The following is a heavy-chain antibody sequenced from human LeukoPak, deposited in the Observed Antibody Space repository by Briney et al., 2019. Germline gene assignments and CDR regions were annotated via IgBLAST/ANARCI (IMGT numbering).Heavy chain of an antibody. Sequence: GGSLRLSCAASGFTFSSYAMHWVRQAPGKGLEWVAVISYDGSNKYYADSVKGRFTISRDNSKNTLYLQMNSLRAEDTAVYYCAKLMGELATVDYWGQGTLVTVSS. V-gene: IGHV3-30-3*02. CDR1: GFTFSSYA. CDR3: AKLMGELATVDY. CDR2: ISYDGSNK. D-gene: IGHD1-26*01. J-gene: IGHJ4*02.